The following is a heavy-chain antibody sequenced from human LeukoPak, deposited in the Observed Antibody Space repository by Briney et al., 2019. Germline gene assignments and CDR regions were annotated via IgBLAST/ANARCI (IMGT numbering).Heavy chain of an antibody. CDR1: GYTFTSYA. V-gene: IGHV7-4-1*02. CDR2: INTNTGNP. J-gene: IGHJ5*02. Sequence: GASVKVSCKASGYTFTSYAMNWVRQAPGQGLEWMGWINTNTGNPTYAQGLTGRFVFSLDTSVSTAYLQISSLKAEDTAVYYCARDKRAYYDFWSGYSPNWFDPWGQGTLVTVSS. CDR3: ARDKRAYYDFWSGYSPNWFDP. D-gene: IGHD3-3*01.